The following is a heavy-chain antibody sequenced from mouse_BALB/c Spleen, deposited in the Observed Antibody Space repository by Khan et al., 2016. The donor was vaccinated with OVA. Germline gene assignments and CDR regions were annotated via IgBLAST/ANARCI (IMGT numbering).Heavy chain of an antibody. CDR1: GYSFTSYY. CDR3: TRHGYVAWFTY. V-gene: IGHV1S135*01. J-gene: IGHJ3*01. Sequence: EVQLQESGPELMKPGASVKISYKASGYSFTSYYIHWVKQSHGKSLEWIGYVDPFSGGTTYNQKFKGKATLTVDKSSSTAYIHFSNLTSEDSAVYYCTRHGYVAWFTYWGQGTLVTVSA. D-gene: IGHD2-2*01. CDR2: VDPFSGGT.